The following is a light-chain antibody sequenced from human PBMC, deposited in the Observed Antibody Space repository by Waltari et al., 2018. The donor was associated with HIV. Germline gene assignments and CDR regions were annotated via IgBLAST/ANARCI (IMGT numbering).Light chain of an antibody. V-gene: IGLV2-8*01. J-gene: IGLJ2*01. CDR3: FSYAGNNFLL. Sequence: QSALTQPPSASGSPGQSVTISCAGTSSDLGLYNFVSWYQHHPGKAPKLMISDVSRRPSGVPDRVSGSKSGNTASLSVSVLQADDEATYYCFSYAGNNFLLFGGGTKLTVL. CDR2: DVS. CDR1: SSDLGLYNF.